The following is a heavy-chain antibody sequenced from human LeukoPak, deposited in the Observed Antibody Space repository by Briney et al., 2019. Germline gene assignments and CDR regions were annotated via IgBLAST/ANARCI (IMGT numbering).Heavy chain of an antibody. Sequence: ASVKVSCKVSGYTFTSYDINWVRQATAQGLEGMGWMNPNSGNTGYAQKFQGRVTITRNTSISTAYMELSSLRSEDTAVYYCARGRDAYCSSTSCFAEYFQHWGQGTLVTVSS. CDR3: ARGRDAYCSSTSCFAEYFQH. CDR1: GYTFTSYD. CDR2: MNPNSGNT. D-gene: IGHD2-2*01. J-gene: IGHJ1*01. V-gene: IGHV1-8*03.